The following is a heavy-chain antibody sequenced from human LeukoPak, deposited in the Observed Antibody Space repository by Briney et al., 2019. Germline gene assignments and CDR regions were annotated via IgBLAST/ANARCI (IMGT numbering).Heavy chain of an antibody. J-gene: IGHJ4*02. CDR2: INPNSGGN. D-gene: IGHD3-10*01. CDR3: AKSQYSFASGSSRPLFDY. Sequence: ASVKVSCKASGYIFTDYYIHWVRQARGEGLEWMGWINPNSGGNYFAQTFEARVTLTRDTSINTLYLEMRGLTSDDTAVYYCAKSQYSFASGSSRPLFDYWGPGTLVTVSS. CDR1: GYIFTDYY. V-gene: IGHV1-2*02.